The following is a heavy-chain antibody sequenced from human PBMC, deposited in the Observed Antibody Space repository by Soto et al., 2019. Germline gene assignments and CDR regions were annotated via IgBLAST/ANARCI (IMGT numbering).Heavy chain of an antibody. CDR2: IYYSGST. V-gene: IGHV4-59*01. D-gene: IGHD4-4*01. CDR1: GGSISSYY. J-gene: IGHJ6*02. CDR3: ARDRTVDEKRHDYYYGTHV. Sequence: PSETLSLTCTVSGGSISSYYWSWIRQPPGKGLEWIGYIYYSGSTDYNPSLKSRVTISVDTSKNQFSLKLSSVTAEDTAVYYCARDRTVDEKRHDYYYGTHVWGQGTTAAV.